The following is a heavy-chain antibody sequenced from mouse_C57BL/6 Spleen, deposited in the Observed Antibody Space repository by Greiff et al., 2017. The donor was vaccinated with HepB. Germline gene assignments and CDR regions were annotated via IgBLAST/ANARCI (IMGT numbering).Heavy chain of an antibody. V-gene: IGHV1-64*01. CDR3: ARYGSSYGAMDY. J-gene: IGHJ4*01. CDR1: GYTFTSYW. Sequence: QVQLQQPGAELVKPGASVKLSCKASGYTFTSYWMHWVKQRPGQGLEWIGMIHPNSGSTNYNEKFKSKATLTVDKSSSTAYMQLSSLTSEDSAVYYCARYGSSYGAMDYWGQGTSVTVSS. D-gene: IGHD1-1*01. CDR2: IHPNSGST.